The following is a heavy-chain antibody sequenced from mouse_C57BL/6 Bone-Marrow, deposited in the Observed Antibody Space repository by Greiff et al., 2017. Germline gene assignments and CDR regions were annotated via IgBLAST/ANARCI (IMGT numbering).Heavy chain of an antibody. V-gene: IGHV1-55*01. D-gene: IGHD1-1*01. CDR2: IYPGSGRT. CDR3: ARRDDGRFYYCDD. CDR1: GYTFTSYW. J-gene: IGHJ2*01. Sequence: QVQLQQPGAELVKPGASVKMSCKASGYTFTSYWITWVKQRPGQGLEWIGDIYPGSGRTNYNAKFTSKATLTVDTSSSTAYMQLSSLTSEDSAVYDSARRDDGRFYYCDDWGQGSTRTVAS.